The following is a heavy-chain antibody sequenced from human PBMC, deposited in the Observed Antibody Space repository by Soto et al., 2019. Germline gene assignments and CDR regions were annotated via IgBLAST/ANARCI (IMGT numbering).Heavy chain of an antibody. D-gene: IGHD2-15*01. CDR3: VRDMVEGADEDY. CDR2: IWYDGSNK. Sequence: QVQLVESGGGVVQPGRSLRLSCAASGFTFSSYGMHWVRQAPGKGLEWVAVIWYDGSNKYYADSVKGRFTISRDNSKNTLYLQMNSLRAEDTAVYYCVRDMVEGADEDYWGQGTLVTVSS. V-gene: IGHV3-33*01. CDR1: GFTFSSYG. J-gene: IGHJ4*02.